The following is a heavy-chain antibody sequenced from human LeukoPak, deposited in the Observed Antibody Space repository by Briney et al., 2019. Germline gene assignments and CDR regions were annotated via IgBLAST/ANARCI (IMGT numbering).Heavy chain of an antibody. J-gene: IGHJ4*02. CDR2: INPSSGDT. CDR3: ATTXGYFYX. V-gene: IGHV1-2*06. Sequence: ASVKVSCKASAYTFTDYYVHWVRQAPGQGLEWMGRINPSSGDTNYAQNFQGRVTKTRDTSISTAYMELSRLRSDDTAVYYCATTXGYFYXWGQGTLVTVSS. D-gene: IGHD1-14*01. CDR1: AYTFTDYY.